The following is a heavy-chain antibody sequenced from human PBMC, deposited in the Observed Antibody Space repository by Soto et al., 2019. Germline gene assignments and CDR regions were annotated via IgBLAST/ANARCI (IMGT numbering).Heavy chain of an antibody. CDR2: IWYDGSNK. J-gene: IGHJ3*02. D-gene: IGHD6-19*01. Sequence: QVQLVESGGGVVQPGRSLRLSCAASGFTFSSYGMHWVRQAPGKGLEWVAVIWYDGSNKYYADSVKGRFTISRDNSKNTLYLQMNSLRAEDTDVYYGARGGWFDAFDIWGQGTMVTVSS. V-gene: IGHV3-33*01. CDR3: ARGGWFDAFDI. CDR1: GFTFSSYG.